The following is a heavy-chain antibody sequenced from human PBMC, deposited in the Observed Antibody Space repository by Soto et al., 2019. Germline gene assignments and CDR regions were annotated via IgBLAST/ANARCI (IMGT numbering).Heavy chain of an antibody. CDR1: GDFISYYS. V-gene: IGHV4-4*07. J-gene: IGHJ5*02. D-gene: IGHD3-10*01. CDR3: AREDFGRNTRAFDP. CDR2: VYSTGTI. Sequence: SETLCLTXTISGDFISYYSWAWIRQSAGKGLEWIGRVYSTGTIFYNPSLKSRATMSVDTSKNQFSLKLTSVNAADTSVHYCAREDFGRNTRAFDPWGQGTLVTVSS.